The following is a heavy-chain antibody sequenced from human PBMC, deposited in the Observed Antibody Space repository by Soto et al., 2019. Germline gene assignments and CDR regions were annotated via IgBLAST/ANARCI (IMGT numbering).Heavy chain of an antibody. J-gene: IGHJ6*02. Sequence: SETLSLTCTVSGGSISSLIYYWGWIRQPPGKGLEWLGSIYYRGNTYDNPSLKSRVTISVDTSKNQFSLKLSSVTAADTAVYYCARLNGYCISTNCHGYYGMDVWGQGTTVTVSS. V-gene: IGHV4-39*01. CDR3: ARLNGYCISTNCHGYYGMDV. D-gene: IGHD2-2*03. CDR2: IYYRGNT. CDR1: GGSISSLIYY.